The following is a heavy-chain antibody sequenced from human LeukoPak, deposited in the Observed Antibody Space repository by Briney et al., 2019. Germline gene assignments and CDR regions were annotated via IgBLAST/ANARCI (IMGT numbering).Heavy chain of an antibody. CDR3: AREGDVWGSYRYHPLDY. J-gene: IGHJ4*02. CDR1: GGSISGYY. CDR2: IYTSGST. Sequence: SQTMSLTCTVSGGSISGYYWSWIRQPAGKGLEWIGRIYTSGSTNYNPSLKSRVTMSVDTSKNQFSLKLSSVTAADTAVYYCAREGDVWGSYRYHPLDYWGQGTLVRVSS. V-gene: IGHV4-4*07. D-gene: IGHD3-16*02.